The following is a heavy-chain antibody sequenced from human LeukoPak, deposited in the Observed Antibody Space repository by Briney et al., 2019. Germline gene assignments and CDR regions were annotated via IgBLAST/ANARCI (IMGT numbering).Heavy chain of an antibody. J-gene: IGHJ3*02. CDR1: GFTVSSNY. CDR3: ARDEACSGGACYGDAFDI. Sequence: PGGSLRLSCAASGFTVSSNYMSWVRQAPGKGLEWVSVIYSGGSTYYADSVKGRFTISRDNSKNTLYLQMNSLRAEDTAVYYCARDEACSGGACYGDAFDIWGRGTMVTVSS. V-gene: IGHV3-53*01. CDR2: IYSGGST. D-gene: IGHD2-15*01.